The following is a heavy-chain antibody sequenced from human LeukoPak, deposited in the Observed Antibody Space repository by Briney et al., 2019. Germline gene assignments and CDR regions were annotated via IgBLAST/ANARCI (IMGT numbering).Heavy chain of an antibody. J-gene: IGHJ4*02. Sequence: SVKVSCKASGGTFSSYAISWVRQAPGQGLEWMGEIIPIFGTANYAQKFQGRVTITTDESTSTAYMELSSLRSEDTAVYYCAGSIMITFGGVYYFDYWGQGTLVTVSS. V-gene: IGHV1-69*05. D-gene: IGHD3-16*01. CDR1: GGTFSSYA. CDR2: IIPIFGTA. CDR3: AGSIMITFGGVYYFDY.